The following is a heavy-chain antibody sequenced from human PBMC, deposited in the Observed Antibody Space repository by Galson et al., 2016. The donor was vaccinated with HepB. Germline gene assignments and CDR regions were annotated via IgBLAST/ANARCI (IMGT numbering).Heavy chain of an antibody. V-gene: IGHV2-5*04. CDR2: IYWDDDK. Sequence: PALVKPTQTLTLSCSFSGFSLSSNGEAVGWIRQPPGKALEWLAMIYWDDDKRFSPSLNSRLTITKDTSNNQVFLTLTNMDPVDTGTYYCVRHGLTYMDTTDYDYWGQGTLVTVSS. D-gene: IGHD1-1*01. CDR3: VRHGLTYMDTTDYDY. J-gene: IGHJ4*02. CDR1: GFSLSSNGEA.